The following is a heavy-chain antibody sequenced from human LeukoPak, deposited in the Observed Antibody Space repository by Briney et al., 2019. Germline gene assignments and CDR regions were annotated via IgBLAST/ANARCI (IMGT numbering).Heavy chain of an antibody. Sequence: GASVKVSCKASGGTFSSYAISWVRQAPGQGLEWMGRIIPILGIANYAQKFQGRVTITADKSTSTAYMELSSLRSEDTAVYYCARGGDTAMVGAFEIWGQGKMVPVSS. CDR2: IIPILGIA. D-gene: IGHD5-18*01. CDR1: GGTFSSYA. CDR3: ARGGDTAMVGAFEI. J-gene: IGHJ3*02. V-gene: IGHV1-69*04.